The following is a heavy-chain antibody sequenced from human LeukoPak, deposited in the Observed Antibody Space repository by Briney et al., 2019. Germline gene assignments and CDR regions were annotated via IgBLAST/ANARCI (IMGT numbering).Heavy chain of an antibody. J-gene: IGHJ3*02. CDR2: INPNSGGI. CDR1: GYTFTGYY. V-gene: IGHV1-2*06. D-gene: IGHD3-22*01. CDR3: ARDLSAYYDSRYAFDI. Sequence: ASVKVSCKASGYTFTGYYMHWVRQAPGQGLEWMGRINPNSGGINYAQKFQGRVTMTRDTSTSTVYMELSSLRSEDTAVYYCARDLSAYYDSRYAFDIWGQGTMVTVSS.